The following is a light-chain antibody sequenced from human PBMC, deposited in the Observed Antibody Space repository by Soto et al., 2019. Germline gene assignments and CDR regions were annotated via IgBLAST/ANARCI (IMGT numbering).Light chain of an antibody. Sequence: DIQMTQSPSSLSASVGDRVTITCRASQSISSYLNWYQQKPGKSPKLLIYAASSLQSGFPSRFSGSESGTDFTLTISSLQPEDFATYYCQQTYSTPGTFGPGTKVDIK. J-gene: IGKJ3*01. CDR1: QSISSY. V-gene: IGKV1-39*01. CDR3: QQTYSTPGT. CDR2: AAS.